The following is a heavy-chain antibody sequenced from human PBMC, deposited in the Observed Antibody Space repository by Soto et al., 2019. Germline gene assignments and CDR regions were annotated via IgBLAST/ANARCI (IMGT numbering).Heavy chain of an antibody. CDR3: TRGDYYDSSGPFSDAFDI. V-gene: IGHV3-7*04. D-gene: IGHD3-22*01. CDR1: GFSFNNYG. Sequence: PGGSLRLSCAASGFSFNNYGMSWVRQAPGKGLEWVANLKPDGSQKWYVDSVKGRFAISRDNAKNSLFLQMNRLRAEDTAVYYCTRGDYYDSSGPFSDAFDIWGQGTMVTVSS. J-gene: IGHJ3*02. CDR2: LKPDGSQK.